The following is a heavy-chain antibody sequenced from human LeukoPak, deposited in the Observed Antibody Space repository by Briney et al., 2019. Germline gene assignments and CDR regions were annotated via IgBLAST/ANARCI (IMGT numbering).Heavy chain of an antibody. D-gene: IGHD6-6*01. V-gene: IGHV4-34*01. Sequence: SETLSLTCAVYGGSFSGYYWSWIRQPPGKGLEWIGEINHSGSTNYNPSLKSRVTISVDTSKNQFSLKLSSVTAADTAVYYCARMDSSLYYYYYMDVWGKGTTVTVSS. CDR2: INHSGST. CDR3: ARMDSSLYYYYYMDV. CDR1: GGSFSGYY. J-gene: IGHJ6*03.